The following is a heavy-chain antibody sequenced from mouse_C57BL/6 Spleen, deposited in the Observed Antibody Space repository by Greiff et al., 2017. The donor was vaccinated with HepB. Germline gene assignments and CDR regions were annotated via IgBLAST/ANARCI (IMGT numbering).Heavy chain of an antibody. V-gene: IGHV1-55*01. D-gene: IGHD2-3*01. J-gene: IGHJ3*01. CDR3: ARGGGYYVKFAY. CDR1: GYTFTSYW. CDR2: IYPGSGST. Sequence: QVQLQQSGTELVKPGASVKLSCKASGYTFTSYWMHWVKQRPGQGLEWIGDIYPGSGSTNYNEKFKSKATLTVDTSSSTAYMQLSSLTSEDSAVYYCARGGGYYVKFAYWGQGTLVTVSA.